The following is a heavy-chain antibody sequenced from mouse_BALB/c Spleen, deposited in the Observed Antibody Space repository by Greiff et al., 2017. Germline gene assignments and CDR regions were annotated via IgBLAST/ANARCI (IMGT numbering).Heavy chain of an antibody. CDR3: ARRGYYGSSYYFDY. CDR2: ISNGGGST. Sequence: EVKLVESGGGLVQPGGSLKLSCAASGFTFSSYTMSWVRQTPEKRLEWVAYISNGGGSTYYPDTVKGRFTISRDNAKNTLYLQMSSLKSEDTAMYYCARRGYYGSSYYFDYWGQGTTLTVSS. J-gene: IGHJ2*01. V-gene: IGHV5-12-2*01. D-gene: IGHD1-1*01. CDR1: GFTFSSYT.